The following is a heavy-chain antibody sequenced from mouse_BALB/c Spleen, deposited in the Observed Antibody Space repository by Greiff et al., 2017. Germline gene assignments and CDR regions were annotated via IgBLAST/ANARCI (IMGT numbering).Heavy chain of an antibody. Sequence: QVQLQQSGAELMKPGASVKISCKATGYTFSSYWIEWVKQRPGHGLEWIGEILPGSGSTNYNEKFKGKATFTADTSSNTAYMQLSSLTSEDSAVYYCARGRPDGGFAYWGQGTLVTVSA. J-gene: IGHJ3*01. CDR3: ARGRPDGGFAY. CDR1: GYTFSSYW. V-gene: IGHV1-9*01. CDR2: ILPGSGST.